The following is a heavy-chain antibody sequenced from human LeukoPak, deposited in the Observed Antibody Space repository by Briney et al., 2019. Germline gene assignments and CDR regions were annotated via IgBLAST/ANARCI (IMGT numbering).Heavy chain of an antibody. J-gene: IGHJ4*02. CDR2: IYHSGST. Sequence: SETLSLTCAVYGGSFSGYYWSWIRQPPGKGLEWIGSIYHSGSTYYNPSLKSRVTISVDTSKNKFSLQLTSVTAADTAVYYCARGLGGTMVRGVIDYWGQGTLVTVSS. CDR3: ARGLGGTMVRGVIDY. V-gene: IGHV4-34*01. D-gene: IGHD3-10*01. CDR1: GGSFSGYY.